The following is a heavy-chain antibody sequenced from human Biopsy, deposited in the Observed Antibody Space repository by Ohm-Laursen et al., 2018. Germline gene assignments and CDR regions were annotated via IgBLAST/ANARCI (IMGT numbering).Heavy chain of an antibody. CDR3: VRSLRNYDFLDS. CDR1: GSNFDDYA. D-gene: IGHD3-16*01. Sequence: SLRLSCAATGSNFDDYAMHWIRQGPGKGLEWVAGLTWRSGTMTYAGSVRGRFTISRDNAKNSLYLQMNNLTSEDTALYYCVRSLRNYDFLDSWGQGTLVSVSS. V-gene: IGHV3-9*01. CDR2: LTWRSGTM. J-gene: IGHJ4*02.